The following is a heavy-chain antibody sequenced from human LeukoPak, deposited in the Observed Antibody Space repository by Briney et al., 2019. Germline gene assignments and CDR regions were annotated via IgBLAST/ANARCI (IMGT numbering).Heavy chain of an antibody. CDR1: GFTFRRSG. V-gene: IGHV3-30*04. J-gene: IGHJ4*02. CDR3: AKDHSGSGRAFEY. CDR2: MSSDGINT. Sequence: GGSLRLCCATSGFTFRRSGVHWVSQAPGKGLEWVALMSSDGINTYYADSVKGRFTVSRDSSKDTLYLQMNSLRADDTAIYYCAKDHSGSGRAFEYWGQGTLFTISS. D-gene: IGHD2-15*01.